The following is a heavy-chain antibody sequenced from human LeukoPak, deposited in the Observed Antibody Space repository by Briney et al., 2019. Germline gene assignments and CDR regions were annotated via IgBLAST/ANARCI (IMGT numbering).Heavy chain of an antibody. D-gene: IGHD2-21*01. CDR3: AKVYPLYCGGDCYAFDI. CDR2: IYSGGST. Sequence: GGSLRFSCAASGFTVSSNYMSWVRQAPGKGLEWVSVIYSGGSTYYADSVKGRFTISRDNSKNTLYLQMNSLRAEDTAVYYCAKVYPLYCGGDCYAFDIWGQGTMVTVSS. J-gene: IGHJ3*02. V-gene: IGHV3-66*01. CDR1: GFTVSSNY.